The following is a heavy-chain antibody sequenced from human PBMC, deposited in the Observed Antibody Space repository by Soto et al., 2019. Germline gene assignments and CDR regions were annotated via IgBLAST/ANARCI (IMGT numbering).Heavy chain of an antibody. CDR2: INPNSGGT. V-gene: IGHV1-2*04. Sequence: ASVKVSCKASGYTFTGYYMHWVRQAPGQGLEWMGWINPNSGGTNYAQKFQGWVTMTRDTSISTAYMELSRLRSDDTAVYYCARDRQTTGDFVGYYYYYMDVWGKGTTVTVSS. CDR3: ARDRQTTGDFVGYYYYYMDV. CDR1: GYTFTGYY. D-gene: IGHD7-27*01. J-gene: IGHJ6*03.